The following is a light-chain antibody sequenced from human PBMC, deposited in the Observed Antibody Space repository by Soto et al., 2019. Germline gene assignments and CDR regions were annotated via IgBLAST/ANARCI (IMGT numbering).Light chain of an antibody. CDR3: NAHTSSSTLVV. CDR2: EVT. CDR1: SSDVGGYKY. J-gene: IGLJ2*01. V-gene: IGLV2-14*01. Sequence: QSVLTQPASVSGSPGQSITISCTGTSSDVGGYKYVSWYQQHPGKAPKLMIYEVTNRPSGVSNRFSGSKSGNTASLTISGLQAEDEADYYCNAHTSSSTLVVFGGGTKLTVL.